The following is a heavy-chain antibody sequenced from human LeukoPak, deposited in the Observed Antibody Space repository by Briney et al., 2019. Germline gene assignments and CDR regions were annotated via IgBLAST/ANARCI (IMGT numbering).Heavy chain of an antibody. D-gene: IGHD3-16*01. CDR3: ARWKNNYYES. CDR1: GSPFPTRGVR. J-gene: IGHJ4*02. Sequence: SGPTLVHPPPPLTLTCTFSGSPFPTRGVRVDWIRQPPENALEWLALVDWDDDKFYNTSMNIRLTIFEVTSKNQVILTMANMDPVDTATYYCARWKNNYYESWGQGMVVTVSS. V-gene: IGHV2-70*04. CDR2: VDWDDDK.